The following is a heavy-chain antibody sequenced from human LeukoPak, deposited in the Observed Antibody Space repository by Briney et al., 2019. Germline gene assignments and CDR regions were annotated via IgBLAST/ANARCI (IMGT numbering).Heavy chain of an antibody. CDR2: MYYNGDT. CDR3: ARHEDDILTGYPDWFDP. V-gene: IGHV4-39*01. CDR1: GGSISSSSYY. J-gene: IGHJ5*02. D-gene: IGHD3-9*01. Sequence: TSETLSLTCTVSGGSISSSSYYWGWIRQPPGKGLEWIGTMYYNGDTYYNPSVKSRVTISVDTSKNQFSLKLSSVTAADTAVYYCARHEDDILTGYPDWFDPWGQGTLVTVSS.